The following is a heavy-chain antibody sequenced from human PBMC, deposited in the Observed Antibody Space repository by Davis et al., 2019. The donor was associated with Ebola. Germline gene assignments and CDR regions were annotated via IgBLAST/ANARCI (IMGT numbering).Heavy chain of an antibody. V-gene: IGHV3-7*01. CDR1: GFTFGNYW. CDR2: IKQDGGDK. Sequence: PGGSLRLSCAAPGFTFGNYWMSWVRQAPGKGLEWVATIKQDGGDKYHVDSVKDRFTISRDNTNNSLYLQMNGLRGEDTAVYYCARPKHGWWFDPWGQGTLVTVSS. J-gene: IGHJ5*02. D-gene: IGHD5-24*01. CDR3: ARPKHGWWFDP.